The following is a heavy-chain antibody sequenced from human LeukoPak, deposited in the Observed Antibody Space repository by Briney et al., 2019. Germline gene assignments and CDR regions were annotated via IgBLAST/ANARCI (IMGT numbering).Heavy chain of an antibody. CDR2: ISYDGSNK. CDR1: GFTFSSYA. J-gene: IGHJ4*02. Sequence: GGSLRLSCAASGFTFSSYAMHWVRQAPGKGLEWVAVISYDGSNKYYADSVKGRFTISRDNSKNTLYLQMNSLRAEDTAVYYCAKDPLNRDYYDSSGYFDYWGQGTLVTVSS. CDR3: AKDPLNRDYYDSSGYFDY. D-gene: IGHD3-22*01. V-gene: IGHV3-30-3*01.